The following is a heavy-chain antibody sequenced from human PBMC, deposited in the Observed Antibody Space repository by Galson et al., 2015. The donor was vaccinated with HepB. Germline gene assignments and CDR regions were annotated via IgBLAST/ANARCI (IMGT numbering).Heavy chain of an antibody. V-gene: IGHV3-21*01. CDR2: ITSSSTYM. Sequence: SLRLSCAASGFTFSSYAMSWVRQAPGKGLEWVSSITSSSTYMFYADSVKGRLTISRDNAKNTLYLQMNSLRPEDTAVYYCASLDFFYDVLSGITIFDHWGLGTRVTVSS. J-gene: IGHJ4*01. D-gene: IGHD3-3*01. CDR3: ASLDFFYDVLSGITIFDH. CDR1: GFTFSSYA.